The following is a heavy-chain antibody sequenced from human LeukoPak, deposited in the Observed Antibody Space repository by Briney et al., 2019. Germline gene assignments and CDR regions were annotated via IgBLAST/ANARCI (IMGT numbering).Heavy chain of an antibody. Sequence: GASVKVSCKASGGTFSSYAISWVRQAPGQGLEWMGRIIPILGIANYAQKFQGRVTITADKSTSTAYMELRSLRSDDTAVYYCAREGGFTMVRGVPPTGLSNWFDPWGQGALVTVSS. CDR1: GGTFSSYA. CDR2: IIPILGIA. J-gene: IGHJ5*02. V-gene: IGHV1-69*04. CDR3: AREGGFTMVRGVPPTGLSNWFDP. D-gene: IGHD3-10*01.